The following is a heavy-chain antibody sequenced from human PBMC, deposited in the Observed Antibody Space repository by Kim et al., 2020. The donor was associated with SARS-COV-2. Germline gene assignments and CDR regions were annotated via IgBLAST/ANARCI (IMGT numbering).Heavy chain of an antibody. CDR2: K. V-gene: IGHV3-30-3*02. Sequence: KHYADSVKGRFTISTDNSKNTLYLQMNSLRAEDTAVYYCAKLASSGSRDYWGQGTLVTVSS. D-gene: IGHD1-26*01. J-gene: IGHJ4*02. CDR3: AKLASSGSRDY.